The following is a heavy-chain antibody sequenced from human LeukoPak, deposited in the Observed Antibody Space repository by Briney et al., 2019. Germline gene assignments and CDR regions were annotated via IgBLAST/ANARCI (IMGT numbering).Heavy chain of an antibody. CDR3: ARDLTMVRGVKGVDYYYYYMDV. J-gene: IGHJ6*03. V-gene: IGHV1-18*01. CDR1: GYTFTSYG. D-gene: IGHD3-10*01. CDR2: ISAYNGNT. Sequence: ASVKVSCKASGYTFTSYGISWVRQAPGQGLEWMGWISAYNGNTNYAQKLQGRVTMTTDTSTSTAYMELRSLRSDDTAVYYCARDLTMVRGVKGVDYYYYYMDVWGKGTTVTISS.